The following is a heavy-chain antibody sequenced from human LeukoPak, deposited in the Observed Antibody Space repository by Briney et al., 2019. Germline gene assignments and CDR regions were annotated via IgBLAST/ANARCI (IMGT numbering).Heavy chain of an antibody. V-gene: IGHV3-74*01. CDR1: GFIFSSYW. Sequence: GGSLRLSCAASGFIFSSYWMHWVRQAPGKGLVWVARIQYDGSTTNYADSVKGRFTISRDNAKKTLYVQMNSLRAEDTAVYYCARALVAGVTLNALDIWGRGTMVTVSS. D-gene: IGHD2-15*01. CDR3: ARALVAGVTLNALDI. J-gene: IGHJ3*02. CDR2: IQYDGSTT.